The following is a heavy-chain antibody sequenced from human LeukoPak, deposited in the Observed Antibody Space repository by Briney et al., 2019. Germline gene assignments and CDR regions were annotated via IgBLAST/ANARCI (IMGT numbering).Heavy chain of an antibody. J-gene: IGHJ6*03. D-gene: IGHD6-19*01. Sequence: GGSLRLSCAASGFTFSSYGMHWVRQAPGKGLEWVAFIRYDGSNKYYADSVKGRFTISRDNSKNTLYLQMNSLRAEDTAVYYCAVGYSSGWYDLYYMDVWGKGTTVTVSS. CDR2: IRYDGSNK. V-gene: IGHV3-30*02. CDR3: AVGYSSGWYDLYYMDV. CDR1: GFTFSSYG.